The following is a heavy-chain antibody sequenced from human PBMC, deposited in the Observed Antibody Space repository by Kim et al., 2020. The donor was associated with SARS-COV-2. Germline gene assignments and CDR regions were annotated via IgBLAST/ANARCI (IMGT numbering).Heavy chain of an antibody. CDR1: GFPFSNYA. Sequence: GGSLRLSCAASGFPFSNYAMNWVRQAPGKGLEWVSIISGSGDTTYYADSVKGRFTISRDNSKNTLYLQMNSLRAEDTAVYYCAKGLTRLRAATYYFDYWGQGTLVTLSS. CDR2: ISGSGDTT. CDR3: AKGLTRLRAATYYFDY. D-gene: IGHD3-10*01. V-gene: IGHV3-23*01. J-gene: IGHJ4*02.